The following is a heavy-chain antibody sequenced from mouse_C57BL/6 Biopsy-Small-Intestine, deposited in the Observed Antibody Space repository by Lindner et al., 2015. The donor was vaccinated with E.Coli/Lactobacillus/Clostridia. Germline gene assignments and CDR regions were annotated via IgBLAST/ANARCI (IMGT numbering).Heavy chain of an antibody. Sequence: VQLQESGAELAKPGASAKLSCKASGYTFINYWIHWVKQRPGQGLEWIGYINPSSGYTNYNQKFKDKATLTADKSSSTAFMQLSSLTYEDSAVYYCGRHFYGSYAMDYWGQGTSVTVSS. CDR3: GRHFYGSYAMDY. V-gene: IGHV1-7*01. CDR2: INPSSGYT. D-gene: IGHD1-1*01. CDR1: GYTFINYW. J-gene: IGHJ4*01.